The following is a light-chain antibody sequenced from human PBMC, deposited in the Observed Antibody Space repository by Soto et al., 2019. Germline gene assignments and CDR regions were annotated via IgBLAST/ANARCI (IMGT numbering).Light chain of an antibody. V-gene: IGLV2-14*01. CDR3: SSYTSKSSLI. J-gene: IGLJ2*01. CDR2: EVR. CDR1: MRDVGAYNL. Sequence: QSALTQPASVSGSPGQSITISCAGIMRDVGAYNLVSWYQQHPGRAPQLTIYEVRNRPSGISFRFSGSKSGNTASLTISGLQAEDEADYYCSSYTSKSSLIFGGGTKLTVL.